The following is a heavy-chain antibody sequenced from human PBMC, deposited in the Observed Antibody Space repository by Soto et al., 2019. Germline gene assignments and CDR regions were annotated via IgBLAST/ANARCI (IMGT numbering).Heavy chain of an antibody. Sequence: QVQLVQSGAEVKKPGSSVKVSCKTSGGTFSSYAISWVRQAPGQGLEWMGGIIPMFGTANYAQKFQGRVTITADESTSTAYMALSSLRSEDTAGYYCARSRANYYDSRGYYYSTFDYWGQGTLVTVSS. CDR3: ARSRANYYDSRGYYYSTFDY. D-gene: IGHD3-22*01. CDR1: GGTFSSYA. J-gene: IGHJ4*02. CDR2: IIPMFGTA. V-gene: IGHV1-69*12.